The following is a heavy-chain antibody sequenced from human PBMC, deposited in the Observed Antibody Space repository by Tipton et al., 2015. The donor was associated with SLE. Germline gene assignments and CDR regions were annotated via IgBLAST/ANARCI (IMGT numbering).Heavy chain of an antibody. CDR2: INHSGST. V-gene: IGHV4-34*01. J-gene: IGHJ4*02. D-gene: IGHD4-23*01. CDR3: ARSVTLRWPLYY. Sequence: TLSLTCAVYGGSFSGYYWSWIRQPPGKGLEWIGEINHSGSTNYNPSLKSRVTMPVDTSKNQFSLKLSSVTAPDTAVYYCARSVTLRWPLYYWGQVLLVTVSS. CDR1: GGSFSGYY.